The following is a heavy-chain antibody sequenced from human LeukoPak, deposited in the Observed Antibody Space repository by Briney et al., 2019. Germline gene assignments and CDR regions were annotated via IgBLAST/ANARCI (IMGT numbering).Heavy chain of an antibody. D-gene: IGHD7-27*01. V-gene: IGHV4-61*08. J-gene: IGHJ4*02. CDR1: GDSISSGGYY. CDR3: ARNWGEDY. Sequence: SETLSLTCTVSGDSISSGGYYWSWIRQHPGQGLEWIGYIYHSGSTNYNPSLKSRVTISVDTSKNQFSLKLSSVTAADTAVYYCARNWGEDYWGQGTLVTVSS. CDR2: IYHSGST.